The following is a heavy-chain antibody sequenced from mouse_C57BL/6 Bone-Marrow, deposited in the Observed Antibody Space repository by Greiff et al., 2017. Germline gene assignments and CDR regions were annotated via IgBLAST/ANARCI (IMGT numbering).Heavy chain of an antibody. CDR3: ARPYYSNYWYFDV. J-gene: IGHJ1*03. Sequence: QLQLKQPGAELVKPGASVKMSCKASGYTFTSYWITWVKQRPGQGLEWIGDLYPGSGSTNYNEKFKSKATLTVDTSSSTAYMQLSSLTSEDSAVYYCARPYYSNYWYFDVWGTGTTVTVSS. CDR1: GYTFTSYW. V-gene: IGHV1-55*01. CDR2: LYPGSGST. D-gene: IGHD2-5*01.